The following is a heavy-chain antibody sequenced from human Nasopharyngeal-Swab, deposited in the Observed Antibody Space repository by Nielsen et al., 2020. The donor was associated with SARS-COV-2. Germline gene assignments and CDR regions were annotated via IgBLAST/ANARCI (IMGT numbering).Heavy chain of an antibody. V-gene: IGHV4-39*01. Sequence: SETLSLTCTVSGGSISSSSYYWGWIRQPPGKGLEWIGSIYYSGSTYYNPSLKSRVTISVDTSKNQFSLKLSPVTAADTAVYYCARLDVGATTWYYYYYMDVWGKGTTVTVSS. J-gene: IGHJ6*03. CDR3: ARLDVGATTWYYYYYMDV. CDR2: IYYSGST. D-gene: IGHD1-26*01. CDR1: GGSISSSSYY.